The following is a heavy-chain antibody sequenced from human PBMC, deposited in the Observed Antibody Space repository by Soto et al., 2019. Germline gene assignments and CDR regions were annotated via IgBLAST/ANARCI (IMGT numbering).Heavy chain of an antibody. J-gene: IGHJ6*03. V-gene: IGHV1-18*01. CDR3: ARDRGVAPPVAGNTHYYYYMDV. D-gene: IGHD6-19*01. CDR1: GYSFTNYG. Sequence: QDQLVQSGVEVKKPGASVKVSCKASGYSFTNYGITWVRQAPGQGFEWMGWIRAYNGNTNYAQKFQGRVTMTTDASTSTAYLEVRSLKSDDTAVYYCARDRGVAPPVAGNTHYYYYMDVWGKGTTVTVSS. CDR2: IRAYNGNT.